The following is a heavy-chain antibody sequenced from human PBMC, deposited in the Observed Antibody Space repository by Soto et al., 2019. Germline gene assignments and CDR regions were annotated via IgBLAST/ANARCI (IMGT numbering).Heavy chain of an antibody. J-gene: IGHJ4*02. CDR2: IYYSGST. D-gene: IGHD6-13*01. V-gene: IGHV4-39*01. CDR1: GGSISSSSYY. Sequence: QLQLQESGPGLVKPSETLSLTCTVSGGSISSSSYYWGWIRQPPGKGLEWIGSIYYSGSTYYNPSLKSRVTISVDTSKNQFSLKLSSVTAADTAVYYCARLGSSWFLFDYWGQGTLVTVSS. CDR3: ARLGSSWFLFDY.